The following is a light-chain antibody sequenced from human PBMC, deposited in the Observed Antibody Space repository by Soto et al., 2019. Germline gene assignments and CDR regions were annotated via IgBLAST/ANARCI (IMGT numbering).Light chain of an antibody. CDR3: CSYACSYPWV. CDR1: SSDVGGYNY. Sequence: QSVLTQPRSVSGSPGQSVTISCTGTSSDVGGYNYVSWYQQHPGKAPKLMIYDVSKRPSGVPDRFSGSKSGNTASLTISGLQAEDEADYYCCSYACSYPWVFGGGTKLTVL. CDR2: DVS. J-gene: IGLJ3*02. V-gene: IGLV2-11*01.